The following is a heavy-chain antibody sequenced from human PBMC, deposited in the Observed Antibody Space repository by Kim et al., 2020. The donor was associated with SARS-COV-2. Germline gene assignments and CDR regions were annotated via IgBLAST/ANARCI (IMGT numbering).Heavy chain of an antibody. D-gene: IGHD4-17*01. Sequence: GESLKISCKGSGYTFTTSWIAWVRQMPGKGLEYMGIIYPGDSGTRYNQSFEGPVTISDDKSISTVFLHWGSLKASDTAMYYCARSYGDQAFDVWGQGTM. CDR1: GYTFTTSW. CDR3: ARSYGDQAFDV. V-gene: IGHV5-51*01. CDR2: IYPGDSGT. J-gene: IGHJ3*01.